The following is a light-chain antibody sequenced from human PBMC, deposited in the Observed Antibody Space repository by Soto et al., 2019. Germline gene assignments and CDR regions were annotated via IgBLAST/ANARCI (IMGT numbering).Light chain of an antibody. V-gene: IGKV2-28*01. CDR2: LRS. CDR3: MQVLQVPGT. J-gene: IGKJ2*01. CDR1: ESLLRDNGYTY. Sequence: DIVMTQSPLSLSLTSGEPASISCRSSESLLRDNGYTYVDWYLQKPGQSPQLLIYLRSSRASGVPDRFSGGGSDTDFSLEISRVEAEDVGVYYCMQVLQVPGTFGQGTKLEIK.